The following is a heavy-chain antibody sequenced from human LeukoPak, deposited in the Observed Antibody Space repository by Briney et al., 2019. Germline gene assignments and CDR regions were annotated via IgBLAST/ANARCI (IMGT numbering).Heavy chain of an antibody. V-gene: IGHV3-7*01. D-gene: IGHD3-9*01. Sequence: GGSLRLSCAASGVTLSSYCMTWVRQAPGKGLECVANVKEDESQIHYVDSVKGRFTISRDNAKNSLYLQMNSLRVEDTAVYYCARRRYGEAYDVWGQGTMVTVSS. CDR2: VKEDESQI. J-gene: IGHJ3*01. CDR3: ARRRYGEAYDV. CDR1: GVTLSSYC.